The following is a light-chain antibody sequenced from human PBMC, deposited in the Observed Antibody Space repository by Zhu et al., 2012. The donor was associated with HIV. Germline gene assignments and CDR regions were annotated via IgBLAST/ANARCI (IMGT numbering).Light chain of an antibody. CDR3: HQYDNSWT. Sequence: EVVLTQSPDTLSLSPGDRATLACRASQSVSSNYLIWYQQKPGQAPRPLIYGASDRASGVPDRFSGSGSGTDFTLSISRLGPEDFAVYYCHQYDNSWTFGQGTKVE. J-gene: IGKJ1*01. CDR2: GAS. CDR1: QSVSSNY. V-gene: IGKV3-20*01.